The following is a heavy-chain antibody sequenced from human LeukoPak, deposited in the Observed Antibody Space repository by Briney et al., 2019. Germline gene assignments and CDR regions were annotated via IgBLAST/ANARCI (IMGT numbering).Heavy chain of an antibody. CDR3: ARDQSSSGYYYVGVDY. J-gene: IGHJ4*02. Sequence: GGSLRLSCAVSGFTFSSYTMNWVRQAPGKGLEWVSTISTSSSYKYYADSVKGRFTISRDNAKNSLYLQMNSLRVEDTAVYYCARDQSSSGYYYVGVDYWGQGTLVTVSS. CDR2: ISTSSSYK. CDR1: GFTFSSYT. D-gene: IGHD3-22*01. V-gene: IGHV3-21*01.